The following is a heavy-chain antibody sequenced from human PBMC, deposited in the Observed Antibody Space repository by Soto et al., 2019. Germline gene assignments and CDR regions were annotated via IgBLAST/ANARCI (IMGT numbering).Heavy chain of an antibody. V-gene: IGHV4-59*01. Sequence: SETLSLTCTVSGGSISSYYWSWIRQPPGKGLEWIGYIYYSGSTNYNPSLKSRVTISVDTSKNQFSLKLSSVTAADTAVYYCARARATGIQLWLPIGPYYYGIDVRAQRTTVTGSS. J-gene: IGHJ6*02. D-gene: IGHD5-18*01. CDR2: IYYSGST. CDR3: ARARATGIQLWLPIGPYYYGIDV. CDR1: GGSISSYY.